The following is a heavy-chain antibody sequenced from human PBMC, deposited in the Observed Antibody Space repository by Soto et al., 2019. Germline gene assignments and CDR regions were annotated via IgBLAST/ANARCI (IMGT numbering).Heavy chain of an antibody. J-gene: IGHJ4*02. CDR2: IYYSGST. V-gene: IGHV4-39*01. CDR1: GGSISSSSYY. CDR3: ARNGYSYTYYFDY. D-gene: IGHD5-18*01. Sequence: QLQLQESGPGLVKPSETLSLTCTVSGGSISSSSYYWGWIRQPPGKGLEWIGGIYYSGSTYYNPSLKSRVTISVDTSKNQFSLKLSSVTAADTAVYYCARNGYSYTYYFDYWGQGTLVTVSS.